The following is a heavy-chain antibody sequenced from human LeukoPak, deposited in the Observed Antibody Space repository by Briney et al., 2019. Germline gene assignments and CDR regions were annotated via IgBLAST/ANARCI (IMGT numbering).Heavy chain of an antibody. CDR3: ARDFGLFVFDF. J-gene: IGHJ3*01. D-gene: IGHD3-10*01. Sequence: PGGSLGLSCAASGFTFSSYAMNWVRQAPGKGPEWVSYVGSRGRTIYYADSVRGRFTISRDNAGNSLYLQMNSLRAEDTALYYCARDFGLFVFDFWGQGTMVTVSS. CDR2: VGSRGRTI. CDR1: GFTFSSYA. V-gene: IGHV3-48*03.